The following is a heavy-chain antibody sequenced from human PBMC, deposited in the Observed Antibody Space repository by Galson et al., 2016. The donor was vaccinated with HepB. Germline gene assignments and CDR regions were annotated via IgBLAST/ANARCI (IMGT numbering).Heavy chain of an antibody. D-gene: IGHD1-26*01. Sequence: SLRLSCAASGFIFSRYWMSWVRQSPGKGLEWVANINQDGSEKYHVHSVEGRFTISRDNAKQSLYLQMYSLRAEDTAVYYFAIRIVGGPGYFDYWGQGTLVTVSS. CDR2: INQDGSEK. V-gene: IGHV3-7*03. CDR1: GFIFSRYW. J-gene: IGHJ4*02. CDR3: AIRIVGGPGYFDY.